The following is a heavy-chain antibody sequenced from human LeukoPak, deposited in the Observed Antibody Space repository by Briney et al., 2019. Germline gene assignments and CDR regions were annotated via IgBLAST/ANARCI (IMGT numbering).Heavy chain of an antibody. CDR2: ITNRGTYT. J-gene: IGHJ6*02. V-gene: IGHV3-11*06. CDR3: AVALSGSYVYYHTMDV. Sequence: GGSLRLSCTASGFTFSDCYMSWIRQAPGKGLEWVSYITNRGTYTNYADSVKGRFTISRDNAKNSLFLHMNNLGAEDTAVYYCAVALSGSYVYYHTMDVWGQGTTVTVSS. D-gene: IGHD3-10*01. CDR1: GFTFSDCY.